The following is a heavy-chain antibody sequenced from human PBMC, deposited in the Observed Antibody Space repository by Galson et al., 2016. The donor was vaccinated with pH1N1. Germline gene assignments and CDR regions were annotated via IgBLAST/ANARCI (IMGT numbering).Heavy chain of an antibody. CDR2: IIPIFGTP. V-gene: IGHV1-69*06. J-gene: IGHJ6*02. CDR3: ARGRVPIFGVIKYYGMDV. D-gene: IGHD3-3*01. Sequence: SVKVSCKASGGTISEYAISWVRQAPGQGLEWMGGIIPIFGTPNYAQNFRGRLKITADKSTSTVYLEKKSLTPDDTAVYYCARGRVPIFGVIKYYGMDVWGLGTTVTVSS. CDR1: GGTISEYA.